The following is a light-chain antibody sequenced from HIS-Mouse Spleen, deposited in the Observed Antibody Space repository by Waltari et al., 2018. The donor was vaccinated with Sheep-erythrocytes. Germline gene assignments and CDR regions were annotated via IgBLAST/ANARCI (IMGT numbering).Light chain of an antibody. J-gene: IGLJ3*02. CDR1: SSDVGSYNL. CDR3: CSYAGSSTPWV. CDR2: EGR. Sequence: QSALTQPASVSGSPGQSITSSCTGTSSDVGSYNLVPWYQQHPGKAPNLMIYEGRKRPSGVSNRFSGSKSGNTASLTISGLQAEDEADYYCCSYAGSSTPWVFGGGTKLTVL. V-gene: IGLV2-23*01.